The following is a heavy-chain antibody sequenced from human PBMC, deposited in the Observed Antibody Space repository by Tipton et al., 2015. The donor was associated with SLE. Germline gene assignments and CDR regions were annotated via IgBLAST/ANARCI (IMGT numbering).Heavy chain of an antibody. J-gene: IGHJ4*02. D-gene: IGHD5-18*01. CDR3: ARGGHTAMVTFDY. CDR1: GGSISSGGYY. V-gene: IGHV4-31*03. CDR2: IYYSGST. Sequence: TLSLTCTVSGGSISSGGYYCSWIRQHPGKGLEWIGYIYYSGSTYYNPTLKSRVTISVDTSKNQFSLKLSSVTAADTTVYYCARGGHTAMVTFDYWGQGTLVTVSS.